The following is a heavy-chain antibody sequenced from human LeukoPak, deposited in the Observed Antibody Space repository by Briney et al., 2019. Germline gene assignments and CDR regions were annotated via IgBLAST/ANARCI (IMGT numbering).Heavy chain of an antibody. CDR1: GDYINNYY. V-gene: IGHV4-59*01. Sequence: PSETLSLTCTVSGDYINNYYWSWIRQPPGKGLEWIGYIHYSGTTTYNPSLKSRVTISLGTSKIQFSLKLSSVTTADTAVYYCVRSHGAYWGQGILVTVSS. J-gene: IGHJ4*02. CDR3: VRSHGAY. D-gene: IGHD4/OR15-4a*01. CDR2: IHYSGTT.